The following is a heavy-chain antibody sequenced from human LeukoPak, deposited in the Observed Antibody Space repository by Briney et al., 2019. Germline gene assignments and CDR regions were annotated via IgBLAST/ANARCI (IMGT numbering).Heavy chain of an antibody. J-gene: IGHJ2*01. CDR3: ARGTVTTGYFDL. V-gene: IGHV4-34*01. CDR2: INHSGST. D-gene: IGHD4-17*01. CDR1: GGSFNGYY. Sequence: SETLSLTCAVYGGSFNGYYWSWIRQPPGKGLEWIGEINHSGSTDYNLSLKSRVTISVDTSKKQFSLKLSPVTAADTAVYYCARGTVTTGYFDLWGRGTLVTVSS.